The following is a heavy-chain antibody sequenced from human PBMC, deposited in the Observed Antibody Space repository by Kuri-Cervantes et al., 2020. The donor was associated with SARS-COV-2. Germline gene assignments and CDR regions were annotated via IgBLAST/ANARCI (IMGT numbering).Heavy chain of an antibody. V-gene: IGHV4-39*07. CDR1: GDYIGSSSHY. Sequence: SETLSLTCTVSGDYIGSSSHYWAWIRQSPGKGLEWIGSIYYSGAPYYNPSLKSRVTISVDTSKNQFSLKLSSVTAADTAVYYCARVSIGQRLRFDPWGQGTLVTV. CDR3: ARVSIGQRLRFDP. J-gene: IGHJ5*02. CDR2: IYYSGAP. D-gene: IGHD6-25*01.